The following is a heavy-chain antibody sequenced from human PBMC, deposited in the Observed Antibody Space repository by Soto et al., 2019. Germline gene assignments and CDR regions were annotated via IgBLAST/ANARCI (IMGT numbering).Heavy chain of an antibody. J-gene: IGHJ6*03. CDR2: IYYSGST. Sequence: QLQLQESGPGLVKPSETLSLTCTVSGGSISSSSYYWGWIRQPPGKGLEWIGSIYYSGSTYYNPSLKGRFTIAVDTSKNQFSLKLSSVTAADTAVYYCASRWGNYGDYYYSMDVWGKGTTVTVSS. V-gene: IGHV4-39*01. D-gene: IGHD3-16*01. CDR3: ASRWGNYGDYYYSMDV. CDR1: GGSISSSSYY.